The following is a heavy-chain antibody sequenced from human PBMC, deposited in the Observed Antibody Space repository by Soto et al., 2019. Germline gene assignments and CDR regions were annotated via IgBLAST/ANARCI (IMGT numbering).Heavy chain of an antibody. J-gene: IGHJ4*02. Sequence: QVQLQESGPGLVKPSETLSLTCTVSGGSISSYYWSWIRQPPGKRLEWIGYVYYSGNTNYNPFLTSRLTISIDTSKNQFSLRLNSVTAADTALYYCARVGDGNFDYWGQGTLVTVSS. CDR1: GGSISSYY. CDR3: ARVGDGNFDY. CDR2: VYYSGNT. V-gene: IGHV4-59*01. D-gene: IGHD2-15*01.